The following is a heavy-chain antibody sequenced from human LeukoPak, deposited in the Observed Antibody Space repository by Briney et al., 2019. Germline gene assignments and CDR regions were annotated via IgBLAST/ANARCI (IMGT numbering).Heavy chain of an antibody. CDR1: GFAFSSYW. V-gene: IGHV3-7*01. Sequence: PGGSLRLSCAAPGFAFSSYWMNWVRQAPGKGLEWVANIKKDGSERYYVDSVKGRFTISRDNTKKSLYLQMNTLRAEDTAVYYCARDLAGPPQEAFDIWGQGTKVTVSS. CDR2: IKKDGSER. CDR3: ARDLAGPPQEAFDI. J-gene: IGHJ3*02.